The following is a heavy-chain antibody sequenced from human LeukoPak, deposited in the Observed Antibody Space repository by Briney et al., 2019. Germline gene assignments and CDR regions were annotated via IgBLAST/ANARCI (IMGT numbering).Heavy chain of an antibody. J-gene: IGHJ4*02. D-gene: IGHD6-19*01. CDR2: IYYSGST. Sequence: SETLSLTCTVSGGSISSSSYYWGWIRQPPGKGLEWIGSIYYSGSTYYNPSLKSRVTISVDTSKNQFSLKLSSVTAADTAVYYCARGSGWYNVYGYRGQGTLVTVSS. CDR3: ARGSGWYNVYGY. V-gene: IGHV4-39*01. CDR1: GGSISSSSYY.